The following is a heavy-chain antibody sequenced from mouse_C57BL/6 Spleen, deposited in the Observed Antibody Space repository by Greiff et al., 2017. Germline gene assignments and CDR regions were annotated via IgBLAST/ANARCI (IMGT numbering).Heavy chain of an antibody. CDR1: GYTFTSYT. Sequence: QVQLQQSGAELARPGASVKMSCKASGYTFTSYTMHWVQQRPGQGLEWIGYINPSSGYTKYNQKFKDKDTLTADKSSSTAYMQLSSLTSEDSAVYYCARSDDWGQGTTLTVSS. V-gene: IGHV1-4*01. J-gene: IGHJ2*01. CDR3: ARSDD. CDR2: INPSSGYT.